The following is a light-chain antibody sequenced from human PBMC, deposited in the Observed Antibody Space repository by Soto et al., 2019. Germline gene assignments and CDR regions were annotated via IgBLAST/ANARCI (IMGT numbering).Light chain of an antibody. CDR1: QSLLHSNGYNY. CDR3: MQAIHPWT. CDR2: LGS. V-gene: IGKV2-28*01. J-gene: IGKJ1*01. Sequence: DIVMTQSPLSLPVTPGEPASISCRSSQSLLHSNGYNYLDWYLQKPGQSPQLLIYLGSNRASGVPDRFSGSGSGTDFTLKISRVEAEDVGVYYCMQAIHPWTFGQGTKVEIK.